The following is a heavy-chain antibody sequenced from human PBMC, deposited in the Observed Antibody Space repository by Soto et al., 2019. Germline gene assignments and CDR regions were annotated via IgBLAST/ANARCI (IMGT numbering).Heavy chain of an antibody. CDR3: AREGLYCSSTSCQGGAFNI. CDR2: INSDGSST. Sequence: GGSLRLSCAASGFTLSSYWMHWVRQAPGKGLVWVSRINSDGSSTSYADSVKGRFTISRDNAKNTLYLQMNSLRAEDTAVYYCAREGLYCSSTSCQGGAFNIWGQGTMVTVSS. V-gene: IGHV3-74*01. D-gene: IGHD2-2*01. J-gene: IGHJ3*02. CDR1: GFTLSSYW.